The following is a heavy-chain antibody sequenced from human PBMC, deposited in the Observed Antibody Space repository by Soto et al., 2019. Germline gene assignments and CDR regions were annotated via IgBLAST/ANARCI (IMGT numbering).Heavy chain of an antibody. CDR1: GYTFTSYY. V-gene: IGHV1-46*01. CDR3: ARDMREGLSGWHGVDY. CDR2: VNPSSGVT. D-gene: IGHD6-19*01. J-gene: IGHJ4*02. Sequence: QVQLVQSGAEVKKPGASVKVSCKPFGYTFTSYYIHWVRQAPGEGLAWMGIVNPSSGVTGYTQKFQGRVTMTTDTSTSTVYMELSSLRSEDTAVYYCARDMREGLSGWHGVDYWGQGTLVTVSS.